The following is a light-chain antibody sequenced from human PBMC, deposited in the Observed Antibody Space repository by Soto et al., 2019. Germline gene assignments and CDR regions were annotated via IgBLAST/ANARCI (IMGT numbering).Light chain of an antibody. J-gene: IGLJ2*01. V-gene: IGLV2-14*01. CDR2: EVS. CDR3: SSYTSSHTWV. CDR1: RSDVGGYDY. Sequence: QSALTQPASVSGSPGQSITLSCTGSRSDVGGYDYVSWYQQHPGKAPQVLIYEVSNRPSGVSYRFSGSKSGSTASLTISGLQADDEADYYCSSYTSSHTWVFGGGTKLTVL.